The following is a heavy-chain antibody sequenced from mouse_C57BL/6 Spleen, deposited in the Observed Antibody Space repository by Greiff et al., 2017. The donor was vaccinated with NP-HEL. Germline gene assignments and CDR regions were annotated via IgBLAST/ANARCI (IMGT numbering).Heavy chain of an antibody. V-gene: IGHV1-82*01. CDR1: GYAFSSSW. CDR3: ARDSTNPSFDY. Sequence: VQLQQSGPELVKPGASVKISCKASGYAFSSSWMNWVKQRPGKGLEWIGRIYPGDGDTNYNGKFKGKATLTADKSSSTAYMQLSSLTSEDSAVYFCARDSTNPSFDYWGQGTTLTVSS. CDR2: IYPGDGDT. J-gene: IGHJ2*01. D-gene: IGHD2-5*01.